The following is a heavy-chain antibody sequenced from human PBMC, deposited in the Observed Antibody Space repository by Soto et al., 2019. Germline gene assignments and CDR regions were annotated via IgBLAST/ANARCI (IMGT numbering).Heavy chain of an antibody. D-gene: IGHD3-10*01. CDR3: ARDWYMVRGVMDSYYYYGMDV. CDR1: GYTFTGYY. CDR2: INPNSGGT. J-gene: IGHJ6*02. V-gene: IGHV1-2*04. Sequence: ASVKVSFKASGYTFTGYYMHWLRQAPGQGLEWMGWINPNSGGTNYAQKFQGWVTMTRDTSISTAYMELSRLRSDDTAVYYCARDWYMVRGVMDSYYYYGMDVWGQGTTVTVSS.